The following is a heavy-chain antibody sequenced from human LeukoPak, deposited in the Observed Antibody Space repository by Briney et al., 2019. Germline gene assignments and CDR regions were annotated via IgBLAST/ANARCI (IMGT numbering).Heavy chain of an antibody. Sequence: GASVKVSCEASGYTFTNYGISWVRQAPGQGLEWMGWISTSNTNTSYAQKVQGRITLTTDISTSTAYMEMRNLKSDDTAVYYCARPNYYGSGSYDLYYFDYWGQGTLVTVSS. CDR1: GYTFTNYG. CDR3: ARPNYYGSGSYDLYYFDY. J-gene: IGHJ4*02. D-gene: IGHD3-10*01. CDR2: ISTSNTNT. V-gene: IGHV1-18*01.